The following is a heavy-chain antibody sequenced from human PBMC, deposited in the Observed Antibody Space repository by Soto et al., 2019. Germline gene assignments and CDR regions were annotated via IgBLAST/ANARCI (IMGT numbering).Heavy chain of an antibody. CDR3: ARSHPSGMDV. V-gene: IGHV4-31*03. Sequence: QVQLQESGPGLVKPSETLSLTCSVSGGSISNDGYSWSWIRQLPGKGLEWLGNIYYSGSTSYNPSLTSRVTISVATSTKQFSLNLNSVTAADTAIYYCARSHPSGMDVWGQGATVTVSS. J-gene: IGHJ6*02. CDR2: IYYSGST. CDR1: GGSISNDGYS.